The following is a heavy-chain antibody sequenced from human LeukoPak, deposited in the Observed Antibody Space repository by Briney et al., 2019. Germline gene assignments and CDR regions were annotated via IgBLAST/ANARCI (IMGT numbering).Heavy chain of an antibody. D-gene: IGHD6-6*01. CDR2: IYYSGST. V-gene: IGHV4-59*01. CDR1: GGPISSYY. Sequence: SETLSLTCTVSGGPISSYYWIWLRQPPGKALVGIGYIYYSGSTNHNPSLKSRVTMSVDTSKHQFSLKLSSVTAAVTAVYYCARDPGGGSSLGWYFDLWGRGTLVTVSS. CDR3: ARDPGGGSSLGWYFDL. J-gene: IGHJ2*01.